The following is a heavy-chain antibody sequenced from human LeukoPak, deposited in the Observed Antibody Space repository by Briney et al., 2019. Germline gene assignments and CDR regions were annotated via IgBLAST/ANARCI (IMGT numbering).Heavy chain of an antibody. Sequence: GASVKVSCKASGGTFSSYAISWVRQAPGQRLEWMGRSIPILGIANYAQKFQGRVTITADKSTSTAYMKLSSLRSEDTAVYYCASSDRAGSGSYYRGAFDSWGQGTMVTVSS. CDR3: ASSDRAGSGSYYRGAFDS. CDR1: GGTFSSYA. V-gene: IGHV1-69*04. D-gene: IGHD3-10*01. CDR2: SIPILGIA. J-gene: IGHJ3*02.